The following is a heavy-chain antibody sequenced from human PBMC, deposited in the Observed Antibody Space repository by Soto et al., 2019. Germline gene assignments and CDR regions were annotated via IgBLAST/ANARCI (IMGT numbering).Heavy chain of an antibody. J-gene: IGHJ6*02. D-gene: IGHD2-2*01. V-gene: IGHV1-46*01. CDR2: INPSGGST. CDR3: AIYCSSTSCPQDGMDV. Sequence: ASVKVSCKASGYTFTSYYMHWVRQAPGQGLEWMGIINPSGGSTSYAQKFQGRVTMTRDTSTSTVYMELSSLRSEDTAVYYCAIYCSSTSCPQDGMDVWGQGTTVTVSS. CDR1: GYTFTSYY.